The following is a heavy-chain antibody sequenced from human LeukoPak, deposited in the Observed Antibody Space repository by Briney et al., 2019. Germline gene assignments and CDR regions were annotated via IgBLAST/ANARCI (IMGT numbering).Heavy chain of an antibody. CDR1: GFTFSSYA. D-gene: IGHD3-22*01. V-gene: IGHV3-23*01. CDR3: ARIGNYYDSSYYFDY. J-gene: IGHJ4*02. CDR2: ISGSGGST. Sequence: GGSLRLSCAASGFTFSSYAMSWVRQAPGKGLEWVSAISGSGGSTYHADSVKGRFTISRDNSENTLYLQMNSLRAEDTAVYYCARIGNYYDSSYYFDYWGQGTLVTVSS.